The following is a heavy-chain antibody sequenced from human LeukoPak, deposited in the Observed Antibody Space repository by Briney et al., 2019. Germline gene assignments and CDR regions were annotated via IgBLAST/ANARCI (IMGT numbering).Heavy chain of an antibody. Sequence: SVKVSCKASGGTFSSYAISWVRQAPGQGLEWMGGIIPIFGTANYAQKFQGRVTITADESTSTAYMELSSLRSEDTAVYYCARAAHYYDSSGYYLDYWGQGTLVTVSS. CDR1: GGTFSSYA. V-gene: IGHV1-69*13. J-gene: IGHJ4*02. D-gene: IGHD3-22*01. CDR2: IIPIFGTA. CDR3: ARAAHYYDSSGYYLDY.